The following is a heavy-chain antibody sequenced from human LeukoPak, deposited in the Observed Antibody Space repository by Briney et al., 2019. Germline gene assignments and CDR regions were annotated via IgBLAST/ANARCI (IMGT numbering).Heavy chain of an antibody. V-gene: IGHV3-48*03. J-gene: IGHJ4*02. CDR2: ISSSGFTM. Sequence: GGSLRLSCEASGFSFKSYEMNWDRLAPGKGLEWVSYISSSGFTMYYADSVKGRFTISRDNAKNSLYLEMSSLRAEDTAVYYCARGYTSGDYWGQGTLVTVFS. CDR3: ARGYTSGDY. CDR1: GFSFKSYE. D-gene: IGHD2-2*02.